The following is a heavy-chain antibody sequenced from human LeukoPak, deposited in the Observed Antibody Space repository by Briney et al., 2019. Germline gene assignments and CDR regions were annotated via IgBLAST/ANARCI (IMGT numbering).Heavy chain of an antibody. D-gene: IGHD5-12*01. CDR3: AIRGYSGYDLFDY. Sequence: SETLSLTCAVYGGSFSGYYWSWIRQPPGKGLEWIGEINHSGSTNYNPSLKSRVTISVDTSKNQFSLKLSSVTAADTAVYYCAIRGYSGYDLFDYWGQGTLVTVSS. J-gene: IGHJ4*02. CDR1: GGSFSGYY. V-gene: IGHV4-34*01. CDR2: INHSGST.